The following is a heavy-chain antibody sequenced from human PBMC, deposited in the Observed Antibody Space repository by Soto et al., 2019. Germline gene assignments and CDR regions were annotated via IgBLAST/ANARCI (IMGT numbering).Heavy chain of an antibody. CDR2: ISWNSGSI. CDR1: GFTFEDYA. J-gene: IGHJ4*02. D-gene: IGHD5-12*01. CDR3: AKRGGYGGNYFDY. V-gene: IGHV3-9*01. Sequence: VQLVESGGGLVQPGRSLRLSCAASGFTFEDYAMHWVRQAPGKGLEWVSGISWNSGSIGYADSVKGRVTISRDNAKNSLYLQMNSLRAEATALYYCAKRGGYGGNYFDYWGQGTLVTVSS.